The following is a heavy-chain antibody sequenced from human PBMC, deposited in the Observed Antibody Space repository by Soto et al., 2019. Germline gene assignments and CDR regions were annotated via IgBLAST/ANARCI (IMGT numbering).Heavy chain of an antibody. D-gene: IGHD3-9*01. Sequence: SETLSLTCAVYGGSFSGYYWSWIRQPPGKGLEWIGEINHSGSTNYNPSLKSRVTISVDTSKNQFSLKLRSVSAADTAVYYCGRLEGLATISYYFDYWGQGAPVTVSS. CDR2: INHSGST. V-gene: IGHV4-34*01. CDR3: GRLEGLATISYYFDY. CDR1: GGSFSGYY. J-gene: IGHJ4*02.